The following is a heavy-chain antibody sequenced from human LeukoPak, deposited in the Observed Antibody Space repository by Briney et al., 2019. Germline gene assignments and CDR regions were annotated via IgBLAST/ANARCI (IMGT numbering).Heavy chain of an antibody. J-gene: IGHJ6*03. CDR1: GGSISSGSYY. V-gene: IGHV4-61*02. Sequence: SETLSLTCTVSGGSISSGSYYGSWIRQPAGKGLEWIGRIYTSGSTNYNPSLKSRVTISVDTSKNQFSLKLSSVTAADTAVYYCARDSTYYYGSGSRYYYYYYMDVWGKGTTVTISS. CDR3: ARDSTYYYGSGSRYYYYYYMDV. CDR2: IYTSGST. D-gene: IGHD3-10*01.